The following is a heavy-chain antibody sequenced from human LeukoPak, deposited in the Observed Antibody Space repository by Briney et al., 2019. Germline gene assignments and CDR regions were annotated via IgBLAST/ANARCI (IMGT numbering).Heavy chain of an antibody. J-gene: IGHJ5*02. CDR3: MRRSTSWSGGVGFDP. V-gene: IGHV4-59*08. CDR2: IYYSGST. Sequence: SETLSLTCTVSGGPINNYYWSWIRQPPGKGLEWIGYIYYSGSTNYNPSLKSRVTISVDTSKNQFSLNLSDVTAADTAVYYCMRRSTSWSGGVGFDPWGQGTLVTVSS. D-gene: IGHD6-13*01. CDR1: GGPINNYY.